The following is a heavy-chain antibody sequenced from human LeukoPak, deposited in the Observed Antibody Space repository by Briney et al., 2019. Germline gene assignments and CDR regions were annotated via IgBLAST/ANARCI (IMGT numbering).Heavy chain of an antibody. J-gene: IGHJ6*02. V-gene: IGHV3-11*01. CDR2: ISSSGSTI. Sequence: KSGGSLRLSCAASGFTVSSNYMSWVRQAPGKGLEWVSYISSSGSTIYYADSVKGRFTISRDNAKNSLYLQMNSLRAEDTAVYYCARDTVTTFDYYGMDVWGQGTTVTVSS. D-gene: IGHD2/OR15-2a*01. CDR1: GFTVSSNY. CDR3: ARDTVTTFDYYGMDV.